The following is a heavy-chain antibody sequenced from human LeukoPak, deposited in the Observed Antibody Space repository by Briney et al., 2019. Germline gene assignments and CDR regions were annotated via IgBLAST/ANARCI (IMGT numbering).Heavy chain of an antibody. J-gene: IGHJ3*02. CDR2: IYHSGST. D-gene: IGHD4-17*01. CDR3: ARDLVTVTKGFDI. CDR1: GGSISSNS. Sequence: PSETLSLTCTVSGGSISSNSWSWIRQTPGKGLEWIGYIYHSGSTNYNPSLKSRVTMSVDTSKKQFSLKLSSVTAADTAVYYCARDLVTVTKGFDIWGQGTMVSVSS. V-gene: IGHV4-59*01.